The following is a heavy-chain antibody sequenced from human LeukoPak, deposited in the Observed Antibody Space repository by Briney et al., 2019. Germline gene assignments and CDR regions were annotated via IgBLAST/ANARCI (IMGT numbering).Heavy chain of an antibody. CDR1: VASISSSSYY. CDR3: ARQLEIYYYYYMDI. D-gene: IGHD5-24*01. V-gene: IGHV4-39*01. CDR2: NYYSRST. J-gene: IGHJ6*03. Sequence: KPSETLSLTCTVSVASISSSSYYWGWIRQPAGKGLEWIGSNYYSRSTYYIPSLKSRVTISVATSKNQFSLKLSAVTAADTAVYYCARQLEIYYYYYMDIWGKGTTVTVSS.